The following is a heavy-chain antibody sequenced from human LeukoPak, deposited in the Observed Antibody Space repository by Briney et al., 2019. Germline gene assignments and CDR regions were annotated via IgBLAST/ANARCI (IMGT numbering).Heavy chain of an antibody. Sequence: SVKVSCKASGGTFSSYAISWVRQAPGQGLEWMGRIIPILGIANYAQKFQGRVTITADKSTSTAYMELSSPRSEDTAVYYCARAGRIVVVPAALNWFDPWGQGTLVTVSS. CDR1: GGTFSSYA. D-gene: IGHD2-2*01. CDR3: ARAGRIVVVPAALNWFDP. J-gene: IGHJ5*02. CDR2: IIPILGIA. V-gene: IGHV1-69*04.